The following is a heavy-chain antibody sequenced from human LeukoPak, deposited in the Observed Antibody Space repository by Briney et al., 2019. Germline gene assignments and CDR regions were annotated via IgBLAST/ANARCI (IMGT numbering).Heavy chain of an antibody. CDR2: IIPSGGST. V-gene: IGHV1-46*01. Sequence: ASVKVSCKASGYTFTSYYIHWVRQAPGQGLEWMGIIIPSGGSTSYAQKFQGRVTMTRDTSTTVYMELSSLRSEDTAVYYRARPYDRGAFDIWGQGTMVTVSS. D-gene: IGHD3-22*01. J-gene: IGHJ3*02. CDR1: GYTFTSYY. CDR3: ARPYDRGAFDI.